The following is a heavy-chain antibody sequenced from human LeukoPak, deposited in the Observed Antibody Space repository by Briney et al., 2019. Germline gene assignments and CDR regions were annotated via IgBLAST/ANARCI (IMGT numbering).Heavy chain of an antibody. CDR3: VRDMGYYDKV. V-gene: IGHV3-74*01. Sequence: GGSLRLSCAASGFTFSTSWMHWVRQAPGKGLVWVSRINGDGKSTDYADSVKGRFTISRDNAKNTLYLQMNSLRTEDTAVYYCVRDMGYYDKVWGQGTLVTVSS. CDR2: INGDGKST. CDR1: GFTFSTSW. J-gene: IGHJ4*02. D-gene: IGHD3-22*01.